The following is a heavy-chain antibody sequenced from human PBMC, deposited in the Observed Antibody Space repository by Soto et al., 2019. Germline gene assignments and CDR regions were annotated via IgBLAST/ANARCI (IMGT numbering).Heavy chain of an antibody. CDR2: IIPIFDTA. V-gene: IGHV1-69*13. D-gene: IGHD1-1*01. CDR1: GGAFSDYT. Sequence: SVKVSCKASGGAFSDYTINWVRQAPGQRLEWMGGIIPIFDTAYYAEKFQGRVTITADESTSTSFMEVSSLRSEDTAVYYCARNGTLTGYSYGMDVWGQGTMVTVSS. CDR3: ARNGTLTGYSYGMDV. J-gene: IGHJ6*02.